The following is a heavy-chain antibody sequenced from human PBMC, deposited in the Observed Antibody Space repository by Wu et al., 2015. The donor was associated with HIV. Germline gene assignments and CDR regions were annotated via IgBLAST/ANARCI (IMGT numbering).Heavy chain of an antibody. CDR1: GGTFSSYA. CDR2: IIPIFGTA. CDR3: ARARIELPQYSSGWSYAFDI. V-gene: IGHV1-69*13. D-gene: IGHD6-19*01. Sequence: QVQLVQSGAEVKKPGSSVKVSCKASGGTFSSYAISWVRQAPGQGLEWMGRIIPIFGTANYAQKFQGRVTITADESTSTAYMELSSLRSEDTAVYYCARARIELPQYSSGWSYAFDIWGQGTMVTVSS. J-gene: IGHJ3*02.